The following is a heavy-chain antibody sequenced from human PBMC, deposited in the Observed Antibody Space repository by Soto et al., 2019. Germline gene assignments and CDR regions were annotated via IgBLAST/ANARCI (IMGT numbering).Heavy chain of an antibody. J-gene: IGHJ6*02. Sequence: QVQLQESGPGLVRPSQTLSLTCTVSGGSISTDHYHWTWIRQTPGKGLEWIGYIHYSGSIHFNPSLQSRVSMSVDTSKNLFSLKLSSVTAADTAVYFCAREDDGGDRDYYGLDVRGQGTTVTVSS. CDR3: AREDDGGDRDYYGLDV. V-gene: IGHV4-30-4*01. CDR2: IHYSGSI. D-gene: IGHD2-21*02. CDR1: GGSISTDHYH.